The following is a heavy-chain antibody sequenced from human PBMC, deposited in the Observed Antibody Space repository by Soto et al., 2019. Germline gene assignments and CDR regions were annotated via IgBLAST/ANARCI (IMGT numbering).Heavy chain of an antibody. D-gene: IGHD3-3*01. Sequence: ASVKVSCKASGYTFTSYDINWVRQATGQGLEWMGWMNPNSGNTGYAQKFQGRVTMTRNTSISTAYMELSSLRSEDTAVYYCARGLSYDFWSGYYLNFGYWGQGTLVTVSS. CDR1: GYTFTSYD. V-gene: IGHV1-8*01. CDR3: ARGLSYDFWSGYYLNFGY. CDR2: MNPNSGNT. J-gene: IGHJ4*02.